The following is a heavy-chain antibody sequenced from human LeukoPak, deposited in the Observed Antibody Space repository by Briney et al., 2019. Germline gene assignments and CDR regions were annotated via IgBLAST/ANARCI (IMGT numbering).Heavy chain of an antibody. J-gene: IGHJ3*02. CDR1: GYTFTSYG. V-gene: IGHV1-18*01. Sequence: PSVTLSCKASGYTFTSYGISWVRQAPGQGLEWMGWISAYNGNTNYAQTLQGRLTITADTSTSTAYMELRSLRSDDTAVYYCARAIQSMIVVVISAFDIWGQGTMVTVSS. CDR2: ISAYNGNT. CDR3: ARAIQSMIVVVISAFDI. D-gene: IGHD3-22*01.